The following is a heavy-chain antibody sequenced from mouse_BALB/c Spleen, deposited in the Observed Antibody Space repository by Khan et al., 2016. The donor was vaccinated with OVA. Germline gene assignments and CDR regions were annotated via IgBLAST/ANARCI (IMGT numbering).Heavy chain of an antibody. D-gene: IGHD1-1*01. CDR3: ARPPYVSYVMVY. CDR1: GYTFTNYG. Sequence: VQLVESGPELKKPGETVKISCKASGYTFTNYGMNWVKQAPGKGLKWMGWINTYTGEPTYADDFKGRFAFSLETSASTAYLQINNLKNEDTATFFCARPPYVSYVMVYWGQGTSVTVSS. CDR2: INTYTGEP. V-gene: IGHV9-3-1*01. J-gene: IGHJ4*01.